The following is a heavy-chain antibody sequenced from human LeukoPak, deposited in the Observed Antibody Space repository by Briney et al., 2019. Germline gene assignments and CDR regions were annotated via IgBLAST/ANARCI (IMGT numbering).Heavy chain of an antibody. CDR3: ASQYSTSSGLWFDP. CDR1: GGSISSGSYY. CDR2: IFYSGSG. V-gene: IGHV4-61*01. Sequence: SETLSLTCTVSGGSISSGSYYWSWIRQPPGKGLEWIGCIFYSGSGNYNPSLESRLTISVDTSKNQFSLKLSSVTAADTAVYYCASQYSTSSGLWFDPRGQGTLVTVSS. J-gene: IGHJ5*02. D-gene: IGHD6-6*01.